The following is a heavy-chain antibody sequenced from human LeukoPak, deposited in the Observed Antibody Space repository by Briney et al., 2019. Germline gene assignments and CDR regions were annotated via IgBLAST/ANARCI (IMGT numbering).Heavy chain of an antibody. CDR3: ACGSGYYYIVY. J-gene: IGHJ4*02. D-gene: IGHD3-22*01. Sequence: GGSLKLPCEASGLPLSRINISWVPKPPGKGLEWVSVIYSGGSTYYADSVKGRFTISRDNSKNTLYLQMNSLRAEDTAVYYCACGSGYYYIVYWGQGTLVTVSS. CDR2: IYSGGST. V-gene: IGHV3-53*01. CDR1: GLPLSRIN.